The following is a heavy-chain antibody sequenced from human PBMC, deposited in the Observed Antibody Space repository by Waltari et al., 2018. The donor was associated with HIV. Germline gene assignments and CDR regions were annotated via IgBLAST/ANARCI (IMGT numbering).Heavy chain of an antibody. Sequence: QVQLVQSGAEVKKPGASVKASCKASGYTFTGYYMHWVRQAPGQGLEWMGWINPNSGGTNYAQKFQGRVTMTRDTSISTAYMELSRLRSDDTAVYYCARDRARTTDYYYYGMDVWGQGTTVTVSS. CDR3: ARDRARTTDYYYYGMDV. D-gene: IGHD1-7*01. V-gene: IGHV1-2*02. CDR2: INPNSGGT. CDR1: GYTFTGYY. J-gene: IGHJ6*02.